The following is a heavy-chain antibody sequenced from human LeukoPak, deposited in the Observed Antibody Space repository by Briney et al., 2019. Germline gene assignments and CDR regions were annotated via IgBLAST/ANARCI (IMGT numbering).Heavy chain of an antibody. CDR3: ARDSFEIMSEVTTVIQYMDI. J-gene: IGHJ6*03. CDR1: GGSFSGYY. D-gene: IGHD4-17*01. Sequence: SETLSLTCAVYGGSFSGYYWGWIRQPPGKGLEWIGSVHYSGSAYYNPSLKSRVTISVDTSKNQFSLKLSSVTAADTAVYYCARDSFEIMSEVTTVIQYMDIWGKGTTVTISS. V-gene: IGHV4-34*01. CDR2: VHYSGSA.